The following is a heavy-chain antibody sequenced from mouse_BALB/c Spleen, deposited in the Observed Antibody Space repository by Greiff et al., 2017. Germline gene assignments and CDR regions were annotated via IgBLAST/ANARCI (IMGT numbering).Heavy chain of an antibody. V-gene: IGHV1S29*02. Sequence: EVQLQQSGPELVKPGASVKISCKASGYTFTDYNMHWVKQSHGKSLEWIGYIYPYNGGTGYNQKFKSKATLTVDNSSSTAYMELRSLTSEDSAVYYCATPYYGYVGWYFDVWGAGTTVTVSS. CDR2: IYPYNGGT. CDR1: GYTFTDYN. J-gene: IGHJ1*01. D-gene: IGHD1-2*01. CDR3: ATPYYGYVGWYFDV.